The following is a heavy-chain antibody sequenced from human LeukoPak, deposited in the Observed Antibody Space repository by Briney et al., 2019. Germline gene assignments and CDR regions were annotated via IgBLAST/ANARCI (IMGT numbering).Heavy chain of an antibody. V-gene: IGHV3-21*01. J-gene: IGHJ3*02. Sequence: TPGGSLRLSCAASGFTFSSYSMNWVRQAPGKGLEWVSSISSSSSYIYYADSVKGRFTISRDNAKNSLYLQMNSLRAEDTAVYYCASGIGVYCGGDCWKDAFDIWGQGTMVTVSS. D-gene: IGHD2-21*01. CDR2: ISSSSSYI. CDR3: ASGIGVYCGGDCWKDAFDI. CDR1: GFTFSSYS.